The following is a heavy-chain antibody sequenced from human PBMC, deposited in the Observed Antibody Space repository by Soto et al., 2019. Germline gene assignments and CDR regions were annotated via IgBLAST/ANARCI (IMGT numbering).Heavy chain of an antibody. Sequence: EAQLLESGGELIQPGGSLRLSCAASGFTYSSHGMSWVRQAPGKGLEWIAGLSRGGGSTYYADSVKGRFTISRDNSKNTLDLIITSLRVEDTALYYCARDGQYRTDGFDIWGQGTMVTVSS. CDR3: ARDGQYRTDGFDI. CDR1: GFTYSSHG. D-gene: IGHD5-12*01. CDR2: LSRGGGST. J-gene: IGHJ3*02. V-gene: IGHV3-23*01.